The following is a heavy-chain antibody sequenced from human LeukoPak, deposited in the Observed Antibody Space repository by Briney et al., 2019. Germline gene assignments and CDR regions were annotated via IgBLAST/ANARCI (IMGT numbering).Heavy chain of an antibody. Sequence: SETLSLTCTVSGGSISSYYWSWIRQPAGKGLEWIGRIYTSGSTNYNPSLKSRVTMSVDTSKNQFSLKLSSVTAADTAVYYCASEPRARGGIAARRGVWFDPWGQGTLVTVSS. V-gene: IGHV4-4*07. J-gene: IGHJ5*02. CDR2: IYTSGST. D-gene: IGHD6-6*01. CDR1: GGSISSYY. CDR3: ASEPRARGGIAARRGVWFDP.